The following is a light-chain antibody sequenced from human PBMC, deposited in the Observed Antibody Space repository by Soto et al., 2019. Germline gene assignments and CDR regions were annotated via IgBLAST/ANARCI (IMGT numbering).Light chain of an antibody. CDR2: GAS. Sequence: ENVLTQSPGTLSLSPGEEATLSCRATEVVSNRYLAWYQQKPGQAPSLLIYGASTRATGIPDRFSGSGSGTDFTLALNRLEPEDFAVYYCQQYGGTLTFGQGTKLEIK. CDR1: EVVSNRY. J-gene: IGKJ2*01. V-gene: IGKV3-20*01. CDR3: QQYGGTLT.